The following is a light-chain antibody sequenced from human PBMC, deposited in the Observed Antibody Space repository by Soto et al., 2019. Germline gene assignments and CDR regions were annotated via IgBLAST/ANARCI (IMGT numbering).Light chain of an antibody. J-gene: IGKJ1*01. CDR1: QSISNW. V-gene: IGKV1-5*01. CDR2: DAS. Sequence: DIQMTQSPSTLSASVGDRVTITCRASQSISNWLAWYQQRPRQAPKLLISDASRLQSGVPSRFRGSGSGTEFTLTITSLQPDDFATYFCQHYNGSLTVGQGTKVEIK. CDR3: QHYNGSLT.